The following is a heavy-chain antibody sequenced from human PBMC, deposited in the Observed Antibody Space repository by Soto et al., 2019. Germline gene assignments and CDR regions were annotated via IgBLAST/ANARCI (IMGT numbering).Heavy chain of an antibody. CDR1: GGSFSGYY. Sequence: SGTLSLTYAVYGGSFSGYYWSWIRQPPGKGLEWIGEINHSGSTNYNPSLKSRVTISVDTSKNQFSLKLSSVTAADTAVYYCASHRRDGYNKTFDYWGQGTLVTVSS. CDR3: ASHRRDGYNKTFDY. V-gene: IGHV4-34*01. J-gene: IGHJ4*02. CDR2: INHSGST. D-gene: IGHD5-12*01.